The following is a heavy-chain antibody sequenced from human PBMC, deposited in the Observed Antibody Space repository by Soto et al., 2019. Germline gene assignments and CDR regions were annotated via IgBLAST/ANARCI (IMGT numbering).Heavy chain of an antibody. CDR3: ARDGYCSGGSCYPDPVFDY. D-gene: IGHD2-15*01. Sequence: QVQLVESGGGVVQPGRSLRLSCAASGFTFSSYGMHWVRQAPGKGLEWVAVIWYDGSNKYYADSVKGRFTISRDNSKNTLYLQINSLRAEDTAVYYCARDGYCSGGSCYPDPVFDYWGQGTLVTVSS. V-gene: IGHV3-33*01. CDR2: IWYDGSNK. CDR1: GFTFSSYG. J-gene: IGHJ4*02.